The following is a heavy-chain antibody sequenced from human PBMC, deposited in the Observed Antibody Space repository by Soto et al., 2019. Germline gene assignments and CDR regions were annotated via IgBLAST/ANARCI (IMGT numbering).Heavy chain of an antibody. CDR1: GGSISSSSYY. CDR2: IYYSGIT. Sequence: QLQLQEAGPGLVKPSETLSLTCTVSGGSISSSSYYWGWIRQPPGKGLEWIGTIYYSGITYYNPSLKSRVTISVDTSKDQFSLKLSSVTAADTAMYYCATLRGDYSVAYWGQGTLVTVSS. V-gene: IGHV4-39*01. J-gene: IGHJ4*02. CDR3: ATLRGDYSVAY. D-gene: IGHD1-26*01.